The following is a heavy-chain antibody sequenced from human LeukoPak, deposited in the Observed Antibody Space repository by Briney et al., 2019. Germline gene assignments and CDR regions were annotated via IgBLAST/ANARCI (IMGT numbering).Heavy chain of an antibody. CDR1: GYTFTGYY. Sequence: GASVKVSCKASGYTFTGYYMHWVRQAPGQGLEWMGWINPNSGGTNYAQKFQGRVTMTRDTSISTAYMELSRLRSDDTAVYYCARGIRYFDWLWDDQVGFHDAFDIWGQGTTVTVSS. J-gene: IGHJ3*02. CDR3: ARGIRYFDWLWDDQVGFHDAFDI. V-gene: IGHV1-2*02. D-gene: IGHD3-9*01. CDR2: INPNSGGT.